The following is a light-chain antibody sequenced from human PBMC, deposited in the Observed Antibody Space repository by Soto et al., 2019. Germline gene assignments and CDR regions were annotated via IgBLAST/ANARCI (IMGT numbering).Light chain of an antibody. Sequence: QAVVTQPASVSGSPGQSITISCTGSNSDVGGYNYVSWYQHHPGKAPKLMIYEVSNRPSGVSNRFSGSKSGNTASLTISGLQAEDEADYYCSSYTSSSTLEVLFGGGTKVTVL. V-gene: IGLV2-14*01. CDR1: NSDVGGYNY. CDR2: EVS. J-gene: IGLJ2*01. CDR3: SSYTSSSTLEVL.